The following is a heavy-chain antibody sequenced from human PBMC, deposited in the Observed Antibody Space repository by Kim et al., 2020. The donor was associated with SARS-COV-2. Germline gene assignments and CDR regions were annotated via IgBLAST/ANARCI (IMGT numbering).Heavy chain of an antibody. CDR1: GFSFSSYA. CDR3: GKNSGSSIYSGLCV. D-gene: IGHD2-15*01. CDR2: LSTNGDNT. V-gene: IGHV3-23*01. Sequence: GGSLRLSCAASGFSFSSYAMSWVRQAPGKGLEWVSSLSTNGDNTYYADSVKGRFTISRDNSRNTLNLQMNSLRAEDTAVYYCGKNSGSSIYSGLCVWGQG. J-gene: IGHJ6*02.